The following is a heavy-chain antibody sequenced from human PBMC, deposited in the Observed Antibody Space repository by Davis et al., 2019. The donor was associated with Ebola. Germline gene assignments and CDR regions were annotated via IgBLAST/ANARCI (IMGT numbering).Heavy chain of an antibody. V-gene: IGHV1-8*02. CDR2: MNPNSGNT. D-gene: IGHD1-26*01. CDR3: ARVRAHSGSYSYSYYYYGMDV. CDR1: GYTFTNYD. Sequence: AASVKVSCKASGYTFTNYDINWVRQATGQGLEWMGWMNPNSGNTGYAQKFQGRVTMTRDTSTSTVYMELSSLRSEDTAVYYCARVRAHSGSYSYSYYYYGMDVWGKGTTVTVSS. J-gene: IGHJ6*04.